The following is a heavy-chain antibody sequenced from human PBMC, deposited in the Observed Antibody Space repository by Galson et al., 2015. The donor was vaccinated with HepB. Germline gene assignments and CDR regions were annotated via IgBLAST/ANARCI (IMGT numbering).Heavy chain of an antibody. V-gene: IGHV3-66*01. D-gene: IGHD2-15*01. CDR2: LYTGGST. Sequence: SLRLSCAASGFTVSTEFMSWVHQPPGKGLEWVSVLYTGGSTYYADSVKGRFTISRDNSENTLYLQMNSLRAKDTAVYYCARGLGDYVDFWGQGTLVTVSS. J-gene: IGHJ4*02. CDR1: GFTVSTEF. CDR3: ARGLGDYVDF.